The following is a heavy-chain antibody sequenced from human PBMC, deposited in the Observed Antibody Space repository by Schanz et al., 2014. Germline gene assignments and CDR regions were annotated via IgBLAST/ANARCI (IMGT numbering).Heavy chain of an antibody. Sequence: QMQLVESGGGLVKPGGSLRLSCVASGFSFSDSFMSWIRQTPEKGLEWVSYIGNGGVTIYYADSVKGRFTISRDNSKNTLYLQMNSLRAEDTAIYYCAKDAPYPFDLWGRGTLITVSS. V-gene: IGHV3-11*01. CDR2: IGNGGVTI. CDR1: GFSFSDSF. CDR3: AKDAPYPFDL. J-gene: IGHJ2*01.